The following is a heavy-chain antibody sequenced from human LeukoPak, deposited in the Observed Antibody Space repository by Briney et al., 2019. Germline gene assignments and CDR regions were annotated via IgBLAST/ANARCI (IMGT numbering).Heavy chain of an antibody. V-gene: IGHV3-7*03. D-gene: IGHD3-22*01. CDR2: IKHDGSEK. J-gene: IGHJ4*02. CDR3: ATPLDYYDRSDSHQGGD. Sequence: ETLSLTCTVSGGSISSYYWSWIRQPPGKGLEWVANIKHDGSEKNYVDSVKGRFTISRDNAKNSLYLQMNSLRAEDTAVYYCATPLDYYDRSDSHQGGDWGQGTLVTVSS. CDR1: GGSISSYY.